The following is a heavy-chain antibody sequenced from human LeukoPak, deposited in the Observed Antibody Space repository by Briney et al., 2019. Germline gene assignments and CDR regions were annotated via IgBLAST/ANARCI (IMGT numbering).Heavy chain of an antibody. CDR1: GGSFSGYY. CDR3: ASFVVVPAAAPFQH. CDR2: INHSGST. J-gene: IGHJ1*01. D-gene: IGHD2-2*01. V-gene: IGHV4-34*01. Sequence: PSETLSLTCAVYGGSFSGYYWSWIRQPPGKGLEWIGEINHSGSTNYNPSLKSRVTISVDTSKNQFSLKLSSVTAADTAVYYYASFVVVPAAAPFQHWGQGTLVTVSS.